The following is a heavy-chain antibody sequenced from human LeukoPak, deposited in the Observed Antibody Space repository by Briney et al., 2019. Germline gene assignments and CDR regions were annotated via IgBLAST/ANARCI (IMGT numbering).Heavy chain of an antibody. CDR1: GFTFSSYA. Sequence: GGSLRLSCAASGFTFSSYAMSWVRQAPGKGLEWVSAISGSGGSTYYADSVKGRFTISRDNSKNTLYLQMNSLRADDTAVYYCAREGRYSGSYYTDYWGQGTLVTVSS. CDR3: AREGRYSGSYYTDY. J-gene: IGHJ4*02. V-gene: IGHV3-23*01. CDR2: ISGSGGST. D-gene: IGHD1-26*01.